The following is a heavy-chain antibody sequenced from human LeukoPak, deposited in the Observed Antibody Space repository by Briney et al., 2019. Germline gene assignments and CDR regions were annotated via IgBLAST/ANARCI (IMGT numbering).Heavy chain of an antibody. D-gene: IGHD2-2*01. CDR2: IYTSGST. V-gene: IGHV4-61*02. CDR1: GGSISSGSYY. J-gene: IGHJ6*03. Sequence: SSETLSLTCTVSGGSISSGSYYWSWIRQPAGKGLEWIGRIYTSGSTNYNPSLKSRVTTSVDTSKNQFSLKLSSVTAADTAVYYCAREGYCSSTSCDAEYYYYYYMDVWGKGTTVTVSS. CDR3: AREGYCSSTSCDAEYYYYYYMDV.